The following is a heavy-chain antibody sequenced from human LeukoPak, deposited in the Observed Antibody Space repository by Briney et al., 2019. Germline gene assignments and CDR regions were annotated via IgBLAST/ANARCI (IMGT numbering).Heavy chain of an antibody. V-gene: IGHV4-59*01. CDR2: IYYSGST. CDR1: GGSISSYY. J-gene: IGHJ6*02. D-gene: IGHD3-3*01. Sequence: PSETLSLTCTVSGGSISSYYWSWIRQPPGKGLEWIGYIYYSGSTNYNPSLKSRVTISVDTSKNQFSLKLSSVTAADTAVYYCARERHDFWSGSPDGMDVWGQGTTVTVSS. CDR3: ARERHDFWSGSPDGMDV.